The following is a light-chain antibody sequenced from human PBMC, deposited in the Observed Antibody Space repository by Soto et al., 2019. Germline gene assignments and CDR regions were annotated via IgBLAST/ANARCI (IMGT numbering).Light chain of an antibody. CDR2: KAS. J-gene: IGKJ1*01. V-gene: IGKV1-5*03. Sequence: DIQMKQSPSSVSASVGDRITITCRASQNIQRWLAWYQQKPGEAPKLLIYKASSLERGVPSRFSAGGSGIEFTLNISSVQPEDFATYYCQQYDSAWTFGQGTKVDIK. CDR1: QNIQRW. CDR3: QQYDSAWT.